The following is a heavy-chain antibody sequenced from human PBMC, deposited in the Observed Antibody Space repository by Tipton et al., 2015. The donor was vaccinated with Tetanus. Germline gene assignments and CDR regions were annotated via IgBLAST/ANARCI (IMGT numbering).Heavy chain of an antibody. CDR1: GGSIRSGGYY. Sequence: TLSLTCNVSGGSIRSGGYYWTWIRQHPVRGLEWIGYIYYTGNTYYNPSLKSRVTMSVDTSNKQFSLRLDSVTAADTAVYFCARRRYTWNRGGFDIWGQGTLVTVSS. D-gene: IGHD1-20*01. CDR3: ARRRYTWNRGGFDI. V-gene: IGHV4-31*03. CDR2: IYYTGNT. J-gene: IGHJ3*02.